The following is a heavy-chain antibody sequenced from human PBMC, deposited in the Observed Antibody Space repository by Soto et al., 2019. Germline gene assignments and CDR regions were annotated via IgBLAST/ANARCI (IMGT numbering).Heavy chain of an antibody. V-gene: IGHV3-23*01. CDR3: AKATTYSYDTDAFDF. CDR2: ISASGGST. CDR1: GFTFNRYA. J-gene: IGHJ3*01. Sequence: PGGSLRLSCTASGFTFNRYAIGGVRQAPGKGRQWVAGISASGGSTYYGPSVKGRFTISRDSSKNTLHLQIDSLRGEDTAIYYCAKATTYSYDTDAFDFWGHGTMVTVSS. D-gene: IGHD3-22*01.